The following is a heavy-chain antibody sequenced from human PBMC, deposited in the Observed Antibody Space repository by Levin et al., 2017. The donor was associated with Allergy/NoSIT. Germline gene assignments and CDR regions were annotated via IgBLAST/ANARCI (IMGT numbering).Heavy chain of an antibody. D-gene: IGHD2-2*01. V-gene: IGHV4-4*02. CDR3: ARYCFTDGCYGAFDS. CDR2: ISHSGRT. J-gene: IGHJ4*02. Sequence: SETLSLTCVVSGGSISDSEWWSWVRQSPGEGLEWMGEISHSGRTNYNPSLKSRVTISVDTAKNNFSLKLTSVTAADTAVYYCARYCFTDGCYGAFDSWGQGALVTVSS. CDR1: GGSISDSEW.